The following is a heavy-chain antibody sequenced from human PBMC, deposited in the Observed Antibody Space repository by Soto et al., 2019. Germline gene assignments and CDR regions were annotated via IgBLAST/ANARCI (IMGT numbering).Heavy chain of an antibody. D-gene: IGHD6-19*01. CDR1: GFSLSTSGVG. CDR2: IYWNDDQ. V-gene: IGHV2-5*01. Sequence: QITLKESGPTLVNPTQTLTLTCTFSGFSLSTSGVGVGWVRQPPGKAPEWLALIYWNDDQRYSPSLKSRLTITKDTSKNQVVLTMTNMDPVDTATYYCTREYWLASYWGQGTLVTVSS. CDR3: TREYWLASY. J-gene: IGHJ4*02.